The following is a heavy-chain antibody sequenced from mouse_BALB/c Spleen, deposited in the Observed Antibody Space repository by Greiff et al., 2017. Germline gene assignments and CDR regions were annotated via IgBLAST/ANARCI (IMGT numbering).Heavy chain of an antibody. Sequence: VQLQQPGAELVKPGASVKLSCKASGYTFTSYWMHWVKQRPGQGLEWIGEINPSNGRTNYDEKFKSKATLTVDTSSSTAYMQLSSLTSEDSAVYYCTRGYGGYFDYWGQGTTLTVSS. J-gene: IGHJ2*01. CDR2: INPSNGRT. D-gene: IGHD1-1*02. V-gene: IGHV1S81*02. CDR3: TRGYGGYFDY. CDR1: GYTFTSYW.